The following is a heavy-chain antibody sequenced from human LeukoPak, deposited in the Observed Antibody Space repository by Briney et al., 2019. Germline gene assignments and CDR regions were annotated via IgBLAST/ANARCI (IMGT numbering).Heavy chain of an antibody. V-gene: IGHV4-31*03. CDR2: IYYSGST. J-gene: IGHJ4*02. Sequence: SQTLSLTCTVSGGSISSGGYYWSWIRQHPGKGLEWIGYIYYSGSTYYNPSLKSRITISVDTSKNQFSLKLSSVTAADTAVYYCARGFGGSSTSYAYPLGYWGQGTLVTVSS. CDR3: ARGFGGSSTSYAYPLGY. D-gene: IGHD2-2*01. CDR1: GGSISSGGYY.